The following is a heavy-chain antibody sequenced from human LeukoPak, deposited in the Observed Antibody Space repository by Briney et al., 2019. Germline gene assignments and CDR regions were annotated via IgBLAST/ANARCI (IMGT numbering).Heavy chain of an antibody. D-gene: IGHD3-10*01. Sequence: SETLSLTCTVSGGSINNYYWSWIRQPPGKGLECIGYIYYSGSTNYNPSLKSRVTISVDPSNNQFSLKLRSVTAADTAVYYCARHVGFGSGRNRWFDPWGQGTLVTVSS. CDR3: ARHVGFGSGRNRWFDP. CDR2: IYYSGST. J-gene: IGHJ5*02. V-gene: IGHV4-59*08. CDR1: GGSINNYY.